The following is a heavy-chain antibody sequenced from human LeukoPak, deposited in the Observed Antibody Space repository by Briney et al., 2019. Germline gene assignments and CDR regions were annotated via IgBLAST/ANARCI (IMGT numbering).Heavy chain of an antibody. V-gene: IGHV3-33*06. CDR1: GSTFSSYG. CDR3: AKQKPRYSYGYYFDY. D-gene: IGHD5-18*01. CDR2: IWYDGSNK. Sequence: GGSLRLSCAASGSTFSSYGMHWVRQAPGKGLEWVAVIWYDGSNKYYADSVKGRFTISRDNSKNTLYLQMNSLRAEDTAVYYCAKQKPRYSYGYYFDYWGQGTLVTVSS. J-gene: IGHJ4*02.